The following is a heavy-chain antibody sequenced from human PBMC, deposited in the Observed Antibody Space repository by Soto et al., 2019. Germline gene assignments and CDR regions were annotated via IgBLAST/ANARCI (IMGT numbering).Heavy chain of an antibody. Sequence: QVQLVESGGGVVQPGRSLRLSCAASGFTFSSYGMHWVRQAPGKGLEWVAVIWYDGSNKYYADSVKGRFTISRDNSKNTLYLQMNSLRAEDTAVYYCARVIQLWLNGMDVWCQGTTVTVSS. D-gene: IGHD5-18*01. V-gene: IGHV3-33*01. CDR1: GFTFSSYG. J-gene: IGHJ6*02. CDR2: IWYDGSNK. CDR3: ARVIQLWLNGMDV.